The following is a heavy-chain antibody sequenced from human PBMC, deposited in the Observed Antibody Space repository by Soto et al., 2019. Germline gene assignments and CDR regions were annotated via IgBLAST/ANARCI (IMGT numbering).Heavy chain of an antibody. J-gene: IGHJ4*02. D-gene: IGHD3-3*01. CDR3: ASPRQGNYDFLSGYYALDY. V-gene: IGHV4-59*08. CDR1: GGSISSYY. CDR2: IYYSGST. Sequence: SETLSLTCTVSGGSISSYYWSWIRQPPGKGLEWIGYIYYSGSTNYNPSLKSRVTISVDTSKNQFSLNLRSVTTADTAVYYCASPRQGNYDFLSGYYALDYWSQGTLVTVSS.